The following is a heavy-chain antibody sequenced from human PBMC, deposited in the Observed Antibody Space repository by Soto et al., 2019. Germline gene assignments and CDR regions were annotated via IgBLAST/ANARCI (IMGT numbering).Heavy chain of an antibody. CDR1: GYTFTSYG. Sequence: ASVKVSCKASGYTFTSYGINLVRQATGQGLEWMGWMNPNSGNTGYAQKFQGRVTMTRNTSISTAYMELSSLRSEDTAVYYCASPARNYDFWSGYSFDIWGQGTMVTVSS. D-gene: IGHD3-3*01. V-gene: IGHV1-8*02. J-gene: IGHJ3*02. CDR3: ASPARNYDFWSGYSFDI. CDR2: MNPNSGNT.